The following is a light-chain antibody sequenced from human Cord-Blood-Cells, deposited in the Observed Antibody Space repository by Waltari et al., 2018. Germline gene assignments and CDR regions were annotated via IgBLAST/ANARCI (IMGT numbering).Light chain of an antibody. V-gene: IGKV3-11*01. CDR1: QSVSSY. Sequence: EIVLTQSLATLSLSPGERATHSCRASQSVSSYLAWYQQKPGQAPRLLIYDASNRATGIPARFSGSGSGTDFTLTISSLEPEDFAVYYCQQRSNWPPLTFGGGTKVEIK. J-gene: IGKJ4*01. CDR3: QQRSNWPPLT. CDR2: DAS.